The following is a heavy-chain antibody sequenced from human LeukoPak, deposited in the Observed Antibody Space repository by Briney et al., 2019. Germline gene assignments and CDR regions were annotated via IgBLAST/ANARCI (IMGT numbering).Heavy chain of an antibody. CDR3: ARGGRRLRD. D-gene: IGHD3-10*01. Sequence: SETLSLTCAVYGGSFSGYYWSWIRQPPGKGLEWIGEINHSGSTNYNPSLKSRVTISVDTSKNQFSLKLSSVTAADTAVYYCARGGRRLRDWGQGTLVTVSS. J-gene: IGHJ4*02. CDR2: INHSGST. CDR1: GGSFSGYY. V-gene: IGHV4-34*01.